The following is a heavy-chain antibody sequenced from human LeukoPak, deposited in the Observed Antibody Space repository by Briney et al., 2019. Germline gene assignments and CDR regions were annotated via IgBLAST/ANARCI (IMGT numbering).Heavy chain of an antibody. D-gene: IGHD4-23*01. CDR1: GYSFTSYW. J-gene: IGHJ4*02. Sequence: GESLKISCKGSGYSFTSYWIGWVRQMPGKGLEWMGIIYPGDSDTKYSPSFQGQVTISVDKSISTAYLQWSSLKASETAIYYCARGGYGGNSRGGADYWGQGTLVTVSS. CDR2: IYPGDSDT. CDR3: ARGGYGGNSRGGADY. V-gene: IGHV5-51*01.